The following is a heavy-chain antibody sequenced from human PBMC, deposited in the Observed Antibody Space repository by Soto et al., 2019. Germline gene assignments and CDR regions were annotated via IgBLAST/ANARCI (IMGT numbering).Heavy chain of an antibody. D-gene: IGHD6-6*01. Sequence: ASVKVSCKASGYTFTSYGISWVRQAPGQGLEWMGWISAYNGNTNYAQKLQGRVTMTTDTSTSTAYMELRSLRSDDTAVYYCARYSQLVYYYYYMDVWGKGTTVTVSS. J-gene: IGHJ6*03. CDR3: ARYSQLVYYYYYMDV. V-gene: IGHV1-18*01. CDR1: GYTFTSYG. CDR2: ISAYNGNT.